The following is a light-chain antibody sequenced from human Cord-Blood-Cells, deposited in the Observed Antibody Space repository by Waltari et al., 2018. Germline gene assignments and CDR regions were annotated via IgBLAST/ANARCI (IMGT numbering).Light chain of an antibody. J-gene: IGLJ3*02. CDR1: SLRSYY. Sequence: SSELTQDPAVSVALGQTVRITCQGDSLRSYYASWYQQKPGQAPVLVIYGKNNRPSGIPDRVSGSSSGNTASLTSTGAQAEDEADYYCNSRDSSGNHPNWVFGGGTKLTVL. CDR3: NSRDSSGNHPNWV. V-gene: IGLV3-19*01. CDR2: GKN.